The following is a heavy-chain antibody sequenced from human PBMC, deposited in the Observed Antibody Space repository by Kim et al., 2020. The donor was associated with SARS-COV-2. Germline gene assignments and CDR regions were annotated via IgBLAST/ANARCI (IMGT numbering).Heavy chain of an antibody. CDR2: ITSDGSST. V-gene: IGHV3-74*01. J-gene: IGHJ4*02. CDR3: AKAGKGDFDQ. CDR1: GFTFSSSW. Sequence: GGSLRLSCAASGFTFSSSWMHWVRQAPGKGLVWVSRITSDGSSTIYADSVKGRFTISRDNAKNTLYLQMNSLTAEDTAVYYCAKAGKGDFDQWGQGTLASVSS.